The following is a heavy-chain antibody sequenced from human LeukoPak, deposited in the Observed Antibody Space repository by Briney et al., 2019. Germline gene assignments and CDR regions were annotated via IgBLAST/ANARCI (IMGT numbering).Heavy chain of an antibody. CDR3: AKDGENDFWSGYYCLY. CDR2: ISGSGGST. J-gene: IGHJ4*02. CDR1: GFTFSSYW. V-gene: IGHV3-23*01. D-gene: IGHD3-3*01. Sequence: GGSLRLSCAASGFTFSSYWMSWVRQAPGKGLEWVSAISGSGGSTYYADSVKGRFTISRDNSKNTLYLQMNSLRAEDTAVYYCAKDGENDFWSGYYCLYWGQGTLVTVSS.